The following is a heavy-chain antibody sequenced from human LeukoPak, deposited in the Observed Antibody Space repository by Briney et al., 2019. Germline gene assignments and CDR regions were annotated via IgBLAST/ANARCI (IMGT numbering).Heavy chain of an antibody. CDR1: GGSFNGYF. V-gene: IGHV4-34*01. CDR2: VTNTGDT. D-gene: IGHD2-2*01. J-gene: IGHJ4*02. CDR3: ARAPYIRSWYQLSRGEDY. Sequence: SETLSLTCAVSGGSFNGYFWTWIRQPPGKGLEWIGEVTNTGDTKYNPSLNNRVTIAVDTSKRQFSLRLTSVTTADTAMYYCARAPYIRSWYQLSRGEDYWGQGTLVTVST.